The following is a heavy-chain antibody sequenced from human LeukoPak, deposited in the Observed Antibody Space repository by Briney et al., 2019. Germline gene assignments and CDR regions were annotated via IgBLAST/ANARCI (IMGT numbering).Heavy chain of an antibody. CDR1: GDTLAELA. V-gene: IGHV1-2*02. CDR2: INPSTGDA. CDR3: ARDVYTSGWRYFDL. Sequence: ASVKVSCKVSGDTLAELAMHWVRQAPGQGPEWMGWINPSTGDANYGQKFQGRVTFTRDASIGTAYMEMNRLTYDDTAIYYCARDVYTSGWRYFDLWGHGTLVTVSS. J-gene: IGHJ2*01. D-gene: IGHD6-19*01.